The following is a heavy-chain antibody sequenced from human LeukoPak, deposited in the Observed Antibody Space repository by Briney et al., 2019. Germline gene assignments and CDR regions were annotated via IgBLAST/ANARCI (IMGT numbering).Heavy chain of an antibody. CDR1: GFTFSSYW. D-gene: IGHD3-22*01. CDR2: IKQDGSEK. CDR3: ARDPYDSSGYYYRPYYFDY. Sequence: GGSLRLSCAGSGFTFSSYWMSWVRQAPGKGLEWVANIKQDGSEKYYVDSVKGRFTISRDNAKNSLYLQMNSLRAEDTAVYYCARDPYDSSGYYYRPYYFDYWGQGTLVTVSS. J-gene: IGHJ4*02. V-gene: IGHV3-7*01.